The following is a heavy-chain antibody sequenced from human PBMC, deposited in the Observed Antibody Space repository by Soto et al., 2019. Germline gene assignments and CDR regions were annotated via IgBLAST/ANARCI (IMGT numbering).Heavy chain of an antibody. CDR2: ITTSSTYI. CDR1: GFSFSSYS. J-gene: IGHJ4*02. D-gene: IGHD6-19*01. CDR3: TRSQWPPNDY. Sequence: EVQLVESGGGLVKPGGSLRLSCAASGFSFSSYSMNWVRQAPGKGLEWVSTITTSSTYIYYADSVKGRFTISRDNAKNPLYLQMNSLRAEDTALYYCTRSQWPPNDYWGQGTLVTVSS. V-gene: IGHV3-21*01.